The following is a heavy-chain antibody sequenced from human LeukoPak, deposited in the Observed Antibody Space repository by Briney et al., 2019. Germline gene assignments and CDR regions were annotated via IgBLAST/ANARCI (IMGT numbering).Heavy chain of an antibody. D-gene: IGHD7-27*01. CDR3: ARVVPNWGHEGNWYFDL. J-gene: IGHJ2*01. CDR1: GFTFSSYW. V-gene: IGHV3-7*01. Sequence: GGSLRLSCAASGFTFSSYWMSWVRQAPGKGVEWVANIKQEGSEKYYVDSVKGRFTISRDNAKNSLYLQMNSLRAEDTAVYYCARVVPNWGHEGNWYFDLWGRGTLVTVSS. CDR2: IKQEGSEK.